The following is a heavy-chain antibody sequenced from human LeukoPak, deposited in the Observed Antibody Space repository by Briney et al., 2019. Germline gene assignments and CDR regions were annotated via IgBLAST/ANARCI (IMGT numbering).Heavy chain of an antibody. D-gene: IGHD3-22*01. CDR3: ARASPRHDSSGYYHY. CDR2: ISYDGSNK. CDR1: GFTFSSYA. V-gene: IGHV3-30*04. J-gene: IGHJ4*02. Sequence: GGSLRLSCAASGFTFSSYAMHWVRQAPGKGLEWVAVISYDGSNKYYADSVKGRFTISRDNSKNTLYLQMNSLRAEDTAVYYCARASPRHDSSGYYHYWGQGTLVTVSS.